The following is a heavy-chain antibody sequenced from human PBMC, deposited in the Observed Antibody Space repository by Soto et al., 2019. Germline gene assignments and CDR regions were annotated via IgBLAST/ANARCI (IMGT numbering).Heavy chain of an antibody. CDR1: GGSFSGYY. V-gene: IGHV4-34*01. J-gene: IGHJ6*02. Sequence: LETLSLTCAVYGGSFSGYYWSWIRQPPGKGLEWIGEINHSGSTNYNPSLKSRVTISVDTSKNQFSLKLSSVTAADTAVHYCARREQWLGVYYYYYGMDVWGQGTTVTVSS. CDR3: ARREQWLGVYYYYYGMDV. CDR2: INHSGST. D-gene: IGHD6-19*01.